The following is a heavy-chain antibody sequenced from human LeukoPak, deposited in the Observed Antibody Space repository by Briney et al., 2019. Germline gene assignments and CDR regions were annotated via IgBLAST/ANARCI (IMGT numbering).Heavy chain of an antibody. CDR3: ARDAQRGFDYSNSLRY. V-gene: IGHV3-33*01. CDR2: IWSDGTNK. CDR1: GFTFNHYG. Sequence: GGSLRLSCAATGFTFNHYGMHWVRQAPGKGLEWVAVIWSDGTNKYYAGSVKGRFTIYRADSRNTVYLQMNTLRPEDTGMYYCARDAQRGFDYSNSLRYWGQGTPVTVST. D-gene: IGHD4-11*01. J-gene: IGHJ4*02.